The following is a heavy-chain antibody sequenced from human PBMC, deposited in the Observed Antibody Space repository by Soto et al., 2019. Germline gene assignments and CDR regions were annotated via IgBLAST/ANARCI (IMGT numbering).Heavy chain of an antibody. Sequence: GGSLRLSCAASGFTFSSYSMNWVRQAPGKGLEWVSSISSSSSYIYYADSVKGRFTISRDNAKNSLYLQMNSLRAEDTAVYYCARVLGILGAVAEVYYYYGMDVWGQGTTVTVSS. CDR3: ARVLGILGAVAEVYYYYGMDV. J-gene: IGHJ6*02. D-gene: IGHD6-19*01. V-gene: IGHV3-21*01. CDR2: ISSSSSYI. CDR1: GFTFSSYS.